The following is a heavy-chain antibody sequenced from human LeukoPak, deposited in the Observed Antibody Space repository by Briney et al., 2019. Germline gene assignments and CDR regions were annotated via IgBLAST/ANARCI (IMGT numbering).Heavy chain of an antibody. D-gene: IGHD1-26*01. CDR1: GYRFTNYW. CDR3: ARGAGDRGSYNY. V-gene: IGHV5-51*01. Sequence: GESLKISRKGSGYRFTNYWIAWVRQMPGKGLDWMGIIYPGDSDTRYSPSFQGQVTISADKSISTAYLQWSSLKASDTAMYYCARGAGDRGSYNYWGQGTLVSVSS. J-gene: IGHJ4*02. CDR2: IYPGDSDT.